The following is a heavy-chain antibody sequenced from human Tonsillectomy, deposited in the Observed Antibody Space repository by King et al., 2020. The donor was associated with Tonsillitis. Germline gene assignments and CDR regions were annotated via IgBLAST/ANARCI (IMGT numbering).Heavy chain of an antibody. V-gene: IGHV3-15*01. J-gene: IGHJ3*02. Sequence: VQLVESGGGLAKPGGSLTLSCVVSGSTFSDAWMRDAWMSWVRQAPGKGLELIGRIKSKGGGGTTDYAAPVKGRFTISRDDSRNTIFLQMNSLKTEDTARYYYTHDKTGHGAFDIWGQGTMVTVSS. D-gene: IGHD3-22*01. CDR3: THDKTGHGAFDI. CDR1: GSTFSDAWMRDAW. CDR2: IKSKGGGGTT.